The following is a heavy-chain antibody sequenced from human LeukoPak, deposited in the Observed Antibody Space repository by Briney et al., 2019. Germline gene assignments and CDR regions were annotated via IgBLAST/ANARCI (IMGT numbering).Heavy chain of an antibody. CDR3: AKVVRVGAIDY. D-gene: IGHD1-26*01. J-gene: IGHJ4*02. Sequence: GGSLRLPCEASEFTFNSYAMRGARQSPGKGLDGVSSISGSGGSTYYADSVKGRFTITRDNSKNTLYLQMNSLRAEDTAVYYCAKVVRVGAIDYWGQGTLVTVSS. V-gene: IGHV3-23*01. CDR2: ISGSGGST. CDR1: EFTFNSYA.